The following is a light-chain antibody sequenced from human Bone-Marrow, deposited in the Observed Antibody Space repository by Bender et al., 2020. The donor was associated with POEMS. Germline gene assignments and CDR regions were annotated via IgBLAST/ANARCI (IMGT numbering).Light chain of an antibody. CDR1: SNDVGASHY. V-gene: IGLV2-14*01. CDR2: EVN. Sequence: QSALTQPASVSGSPGQSIAISCTGTSNDVGASHYVSWYQQHPGKAPKLIIYEVNKRPSGVSYRFSGSKSGNTASLTISGLQAEDEAHYCCSSSRSPLGVFGGGTKVTVL. CDR3: SSSRSPLGV. J-gene: IGLJ3*02.